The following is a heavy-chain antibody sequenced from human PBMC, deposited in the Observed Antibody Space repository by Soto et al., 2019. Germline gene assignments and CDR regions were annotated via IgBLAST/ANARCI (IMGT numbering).Heavy chain of an antibody. CDR2: TSYTGTTT. V-gene: IGHV3-30*18. Sequence: QVQLVESGGGVAQPGTSLRLSCEASGFTFSIFGMHWVRQAPGKGLEWVAVTSYTGTTTHYADSVKGRFTISRDNSKNTLYLQMNSLNAEDTAVYYCAKKGPGSFDLHPDSWGQGSLVTVSS. CDR1: GFTFSIFG. CDR3: AKKGPGSFDLHPDS. J-gene: IGHJ4*02. D-gene: IGHD1-26*01.